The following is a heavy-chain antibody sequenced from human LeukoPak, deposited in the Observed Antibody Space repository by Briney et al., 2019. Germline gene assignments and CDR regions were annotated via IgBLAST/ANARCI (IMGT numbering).Heavy chain of an antibody. J-gene: IGHJ3*02. V-gene: IGHV4-34*01. D-gene: IGHD3-10*01. CDR2: IYHSGST. CDR1: GGSFSGYY. Sequence: SETLSLTCAVYGGSFSGYYWSWIRQPPGKGLEWIGYIYHSGSTYYNPSLKSRVTISVDRSKNQFSLKLSSVTAADTAVYYCARARITMVRGVTLRDAFDIWGQGTMVTVSS. CDR3: ARARITMVRGVTLRDAFDI.